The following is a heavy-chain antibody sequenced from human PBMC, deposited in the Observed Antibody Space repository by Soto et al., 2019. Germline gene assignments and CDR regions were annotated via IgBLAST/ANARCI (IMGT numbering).Heavy chain of an antibody. Sequence: GGSLRLSCAASGFTLSSHAMHWVRQAPGKGLEWLALISYDGSSKYYADSVKGRFTISRDNSKNTLYLQMNSLRAEDTAVYYCARVFITMIALDLYDPRAQGTLVTGSA. J-gene: IGHJ5*02. CDR3: ARVFITMIALDLYDP. CDR2: ISYDGSSK. CDR1: GFTLSSHA. D-gene: IGHD3-22*01. V-gene: IGHV3-30-3*01.